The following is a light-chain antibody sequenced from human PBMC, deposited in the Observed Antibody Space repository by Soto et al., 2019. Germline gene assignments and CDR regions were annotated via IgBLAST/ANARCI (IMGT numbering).Light chain of an antibody. CDR2: EVK. Sequence: QSVLTQPASVSGSPGQSITITCSGTTDDVGSTDSVSWYQHHPGEAPRLVIYEVKNRPSGVPGRFSGSKSVNTASLSISGLQPEDAADYYCRTYTTTGSSIFGSGTKLTVL. J-gene: IGLJ6*01. CDR1: TDDVGSTDS. V-gene: IGLV2-14*01. CDR3: RTYTTTGSSI.